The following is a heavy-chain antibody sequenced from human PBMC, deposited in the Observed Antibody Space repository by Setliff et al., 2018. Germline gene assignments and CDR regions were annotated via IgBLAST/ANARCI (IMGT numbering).Heavy chain of an antibody. V-gene: IGHV4-4*02. J-gene: IGHJ4*02. Sequence: SETLSLTCAVSGGSISSSNWWSWVRQPPGKGLEWIGEIYHSGSTNYNPSLKSRVTISVDKSKNQFSLKLSSVTATDTAVYYCARDRLRSDSPWEYFDYWGQGTLVTVSS. CDR3: ARDRLRSDSPWEYFDY. CDR1: GGSISSSNW. D-gene: IGHD1-26*01. CDR2: IYHSGST.